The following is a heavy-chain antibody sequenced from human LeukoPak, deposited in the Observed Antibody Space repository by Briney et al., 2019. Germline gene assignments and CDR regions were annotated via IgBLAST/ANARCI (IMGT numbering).Heavy chain of an antibody. Sequence: SETLSPTCTVSGYSISSGYYWGWIRQPPGKGLEWIGSIYHSGSTYYNPSLKSRVTISVDTSKNQFSLKLSSVTAADTAVYYCARLGATKYFQHWGQGTLVTVSS. CDR1: GYSISSGYY. J-gene: IGHJ1*01. D-gene: IGHD1-26*01. CDR2: IYHSGST. CDR3: ARLGATKYFQH. V-gene: IGHV4-38-2*02.